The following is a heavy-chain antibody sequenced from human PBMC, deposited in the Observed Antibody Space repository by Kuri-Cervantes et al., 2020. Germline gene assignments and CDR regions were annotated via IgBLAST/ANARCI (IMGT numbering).Heavy chain of an antibody. Sequence: SETLSLTCTVSGGSINNYYWSWIRQPPGKGLEWIGYIYSSGSTNYNPSLKSRVTISVDTSKNQFSLKLSSVTAADTAVYYCARENYYDSSGYYSFDYWGQGTLVTVSS. D-gene: IGHD3-22*01. CDR3: ARENYYDSSGYYSFDY. CDR1: GGSINNYY. CDR2: IYSSGST. V-gene: IGHV4-59*01. J-gene: IGHJ4*02.